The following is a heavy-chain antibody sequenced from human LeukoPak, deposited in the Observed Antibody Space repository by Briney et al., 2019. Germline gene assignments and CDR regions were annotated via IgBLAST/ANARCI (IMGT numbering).Heavy chain of an antibody. V-gene: IGHV1-69*13. CDR3: ARDRVGGSSPGSDY. CDR1: GGTFSSYA. J-gene: IGHJ4*02. D-gene: IGHD1-26*01. Sequence: ASVTVSFTASGGTFSSYAISWVRQAPGQGLEWMGGIIPIFGTANYAQKFQGRVTITADESTSTAYMELSSLRSEDTAVYYCARDRVGGSSPGSDYWGKGTLVTVSS. CDR2: IIPIFGTA.